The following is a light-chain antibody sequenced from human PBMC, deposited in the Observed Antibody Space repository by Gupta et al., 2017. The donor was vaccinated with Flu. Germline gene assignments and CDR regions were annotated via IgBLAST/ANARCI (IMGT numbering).Light chain of an antibody. J-gene: IGLJ3*02. CDR3: SSYTTSSTV. CDR2: EVS. CDR1: SSDVGGYTY. Sequence: GTSSDVGGYTYVSWYQQHPGKAPKLMIYEVSNRPSGVSNRFSGSKSGNTASLTISGLQAEDEADYYCSSYTTSSTVFGGGTKLTVL. V-gene: IGLV2-14*01.